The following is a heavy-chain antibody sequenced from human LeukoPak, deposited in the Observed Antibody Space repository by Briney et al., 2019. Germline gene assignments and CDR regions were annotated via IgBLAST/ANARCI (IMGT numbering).Heavy chain of an antibody. D-gene: IGHD3-16*01. J-gene: IGHJ4*02. CDR2: MYTGGTT. CDR1: GFTVSGTH. Sequence: PGGSLRLSCAASGFTVSGTHMSWVRQAPGKGLEWVSAMYTGGTTYYADSVKGRFTISRDNSGNTLFLHMSSLRADDTAVYYCAKDEATSGGGLASWGQGTLVTVSS. CDR3: AKDEATSGGGLAS. V-gene: IGHV3-53*01.